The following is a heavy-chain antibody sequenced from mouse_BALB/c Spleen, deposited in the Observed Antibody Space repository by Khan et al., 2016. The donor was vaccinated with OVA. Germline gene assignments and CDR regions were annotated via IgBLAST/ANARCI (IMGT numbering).Heavy chain of an antibody. J-gene: IGHJ2*01. Sequence: QVQLKQSGAELAKPGASVKMSCKASGYTFTTYWLHWVKQRPGQGLDWIGYIYPTSGYTDYNEKFTDRATLSAEKTATTAYMQQSSLTSEDSADYYCKRDRSDYWRQGTTRTVSS. CDR1: GYTFTTYW. V-gene: IGHV1-7*01. CDR2: IYPTSGYT. CDR3: KRDRSDY.